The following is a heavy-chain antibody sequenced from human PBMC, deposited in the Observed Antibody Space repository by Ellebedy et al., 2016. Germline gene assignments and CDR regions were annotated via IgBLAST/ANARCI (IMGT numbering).Heavy chain of an antibody. CDR3: ARAVAAGQQLDF. J-gene: IGHJ5*01. CDR1: GNIFTGHF. Sequence: ASVKVSXKASGNIFTGHFVHWVRQAPGQGLEWMGWLNPNSGGTNFAQKFHGRVTVTRDTSLTTSYMELRSLTSDDTAVYYCARAVAAGQQLDFWGQGTLVTVSS. V-gene: IGHV1-2*02. CDR2: LNPNSGGT. D-gene: IGHD2-15*01.